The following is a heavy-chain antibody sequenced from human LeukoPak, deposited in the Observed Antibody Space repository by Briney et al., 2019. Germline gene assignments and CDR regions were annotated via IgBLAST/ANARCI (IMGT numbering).Heavy chain of an antibody. J-gene: IGHJ4*02. V-gene: IGHV3-23*01. CDR3: AKRGVVIRVILVGFHKEAYYFDS. Sequence: GGSLRLSCPVSGITLSNYAMSWVRQAPGKGLEWVAGISDSGGSTNYADSVKGRFTISRDNPKNTLYLQMNSLRAEDTAVYFCAKRGVVIRVILVGFHKEAYYFDSWGQGALVTVSS. CDR2: ISDSGGST. CDR1: GITLSNYA. D-gene: IGHD3-22*01.